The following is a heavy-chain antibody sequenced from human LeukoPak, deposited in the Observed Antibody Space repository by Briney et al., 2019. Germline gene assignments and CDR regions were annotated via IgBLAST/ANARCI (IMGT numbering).Heavy chain of an antibody. V-gene: IGHV3-11*01. CDR1: GFTFDDYA. CDR3: ARVGLWFGEFGY. J-gene: IGHJ4*02. D-gene: IGHD3-10*01. Sequence: PGGSLRLSCAASGFTFDDYAMTWVRQAPGKGLEWVSYISSSGSTIYYADSVKGRFTISRDNAKNSLYLQMNSLRAEDTAVYYCARVGLWFGEFGYWGQGTLVTVSS. CDR2: ISSSGSTI.